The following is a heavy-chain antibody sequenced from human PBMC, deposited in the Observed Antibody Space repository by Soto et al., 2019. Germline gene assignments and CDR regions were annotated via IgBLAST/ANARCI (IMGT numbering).Heavy chain of an antibody. J-gene: IGHJ5*02. Sequence: ASVKVSCKASGYTFTSYDINWVRQATGQGLEWMGWMNPNSGNTGYAQKFQGRVTMTRNTSISTAYMELSSLRSEDTAVYYCARAFAHYDFWSGYYSINWFDPWG. D-gene: IGHD3-3*01. CDR1: GYTFTSYD. CDR3: ARAFAHYDFWSGYYSINWFDP. V-gene: IGHV1-8*01. CDR2: MNPNSGNT.